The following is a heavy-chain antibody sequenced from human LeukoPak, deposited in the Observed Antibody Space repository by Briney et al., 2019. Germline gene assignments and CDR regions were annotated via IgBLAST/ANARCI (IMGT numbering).Heavy chain of an antibody. CDR2: ISGSGGST. CDR1: GFTFSSYA. V-gene: IGHV3-23*01. D-gene: IGHD6-19*01. J-gene: IGHJ4*02. Sequence: GGSLRLSCASSGFTFSSYAMSWVRQAPGKGLEWVSAISGSGGSTYYADSVKGRFTISRDNSKNTLYLQMNSLRAEDTAVYYCAKSPPRGDSSGWSVFDYWGQGTLVTVSS. CDR3: AKSPPRGDSSGWSVFDY.